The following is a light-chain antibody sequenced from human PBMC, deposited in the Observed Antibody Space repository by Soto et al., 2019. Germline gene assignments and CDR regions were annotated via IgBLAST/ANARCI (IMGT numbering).Light chain of an antibody. CDR3: QQSYSIPQT. J-gene: IGKJ2*01. CDR2: AAS. Sequence: DIQMTQSTSSRSASVGDRVTITCRASQSIRTFLNWYQQKPGKAPKLLIYAASSLQSGVPSRFSGSGSGTDFTLTISSLQPEDFATYYCQQSYSIPQTFGQGTKLEI. V-gene: IGKV1-39*01. CDR1: QSIRTF.